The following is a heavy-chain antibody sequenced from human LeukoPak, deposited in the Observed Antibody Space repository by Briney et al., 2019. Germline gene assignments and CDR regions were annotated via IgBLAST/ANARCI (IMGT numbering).Heavy chain of an antibody. J-gene: IGHJ4*02. D-gene: IGHD3-16*01. CDR3: ASAFVVDGY. CDR1: GFTFSSYE. CDR2: ISSSGSTI. V-gene: IGHV3-48*03. Sequence: GGSLRLSCAASGFTFSSYEMNWVRQAPGKGLEWVSYISSSGSTIYYADSVKGRFTISRDNAKNSLYLQMNSLRAEDTAVYYRASAFVVDGYWGQGTLVTVSS.